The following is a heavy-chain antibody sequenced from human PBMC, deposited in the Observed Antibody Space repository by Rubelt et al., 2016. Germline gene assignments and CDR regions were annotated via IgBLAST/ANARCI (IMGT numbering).Heavy chain of an antibody. CDR1: GFTFTSSA. Sequence: QMQLVQSGPEVKKPGTSVKVSCKASGFTFTSSAVQWVRQARGQRLEWIGWIVVGSGNTNYAQKFQERVTITRDMDRRTAYMELGSLRAEDTAVYYCAAYREPRLGFDYWGQGTLVTVSS. V-gene: IGHV1-58*01. J-gene: IGHJ4*02. D-gene: IGHD1-26*01. CDR3: AAYREPRLGFDY. CDR2: IVVGSGNT.